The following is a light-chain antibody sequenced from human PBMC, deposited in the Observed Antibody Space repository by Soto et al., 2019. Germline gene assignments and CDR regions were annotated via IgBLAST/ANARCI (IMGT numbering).Light chain of an antibody. CDR3: QQYNNWPPWT. CDR2: GAS. Sequence: EIVFTHSPCTVSLSPGERATLSCRASQSVSSNLAWYQQKPGQAPRLLIYGASTRATGIPARFSGSGSGTEFTLTISSLQSEDFAVYYCQQYNNWPPWTFGQGTKVDI. J-gene: IGKJ1*01. CDR1: QSVSSN. V-gene: IGKV3-15*01.